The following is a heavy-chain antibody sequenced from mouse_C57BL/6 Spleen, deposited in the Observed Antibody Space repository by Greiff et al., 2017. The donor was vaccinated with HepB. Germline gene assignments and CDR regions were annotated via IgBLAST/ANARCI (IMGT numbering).Heavy chain of an antibody. CDR1: GYAFTNYL. J-gene: IGHJ2*01. CDR2: INPGSGGT. CDR3: ARDQDY. V-gene: IGHV1-54*01. Sequence: VQLQESGAELVRPGTSVKVSCKASGYAFTNYLIEWVKQRPGQGLEWIGVINPGSGGTNYNEKFKGKATLTADKSSSTAYMQLSSLTSEDSAVYFCARDQDYWGQGTTLTVSS.